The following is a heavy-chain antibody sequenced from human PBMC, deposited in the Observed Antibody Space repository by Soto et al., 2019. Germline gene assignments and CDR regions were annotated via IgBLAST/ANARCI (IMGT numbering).Heavy chain of an antibody. D-gene: IGHD6-6*01. Sequence: SETLSLTCTVSGGSIDDFYWSWIRQPPGKGLEWIGYIYYSGSTDYNPSLKGRVTISVDTSKNQFSLKLRSVTAADTAVYYCARVGGVAARTFDYWGQGTLVTVSS. CDR2: IYYSGST. CDR1: GGSIDDFY. CDR3: ARVGGVAARTFDY. V-gene: IGHV4-59*01. J-gene: IGHJ4*02.